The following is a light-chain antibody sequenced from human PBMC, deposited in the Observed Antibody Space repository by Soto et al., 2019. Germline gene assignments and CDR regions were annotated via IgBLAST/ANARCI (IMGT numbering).Light chain of an antibody. CDR3: QQRSDWPWT. CDR1: QSVNIY. CDR2: DAS. Sequence: EIVLTQSPDTLSLSPGEGATLSCRASQSVNIYLAWYQQKPGQAPRLLIYDASNRATGIPARFSGSGSGTDFTLTISSLEPEDIAVYYCQQRSDWPWTFGQGTKV. V-gene: IGKV3-11*01. J-gene: IGKJ1*01.